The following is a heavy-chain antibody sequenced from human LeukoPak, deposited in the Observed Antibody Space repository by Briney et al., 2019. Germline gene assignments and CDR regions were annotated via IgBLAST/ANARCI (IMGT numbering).Heavy chain of an antibody. D-gene: IGHD4-11*01. CDR3: GRGGYDYRWFDP. CDR2: IYYSGST. V-gene: IGHV4-30-4*01. Sequence: SETLSLTCTVFGGSIRSGDYFWSWNRQPPGKGLEWIGYIYYSGSTHYSPSLRSRVTISLDTSKNQFSLKLSYVTAADTAVYYCGRGGYDYRWFDPWGQGTLVTVSS. J-gene: IGHJ5*02. CDR1: GGSIRSGDYF.